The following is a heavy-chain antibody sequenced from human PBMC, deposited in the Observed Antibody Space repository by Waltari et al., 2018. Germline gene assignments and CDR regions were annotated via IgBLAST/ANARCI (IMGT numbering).Heavy chain of an antibody. CDR2: IKVEGSVK. Sequence: EVQLVESGGGLVQPGESLTLSCTASGFTFSDAWMSWVRQDPGKGLEGVANIKVEGSVKNYVGSLKGRFTIFRDNAKNSLYLQMNSLGAEDTGVYYCARDVSYGRTDYWGQGALVTVSS. J-gene: IGHJ4*02. D-gene: IGHD1-1*01. CDR1: GFTFSDAW. CDR3: ARDVSYGRTDY. V-gene: IGHV3-7*01.